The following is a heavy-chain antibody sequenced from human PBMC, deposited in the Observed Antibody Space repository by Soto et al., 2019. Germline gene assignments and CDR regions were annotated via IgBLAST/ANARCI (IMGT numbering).Heavy chain of an antibody. CDR2: ISSSSSYI. CDR1: GFTFSSYS. J-gene: IGHJ6*02. V-gene: IGHV3-21*01. D-gene: IGHD3-16*01. Sequence: EVQLVESGGGLVKPGGSLRLSYAASGFTFSSYSMNWVRQAPGKGLEWVSSISSSSSYIYYADSVKGRFTISRDNAKNSLYLQMNSLRAEDTAVYYCARDPSPGGAMPHLDVWGQGTTVTVSS. CDR3: ARDPSPGGAMPHLDV.